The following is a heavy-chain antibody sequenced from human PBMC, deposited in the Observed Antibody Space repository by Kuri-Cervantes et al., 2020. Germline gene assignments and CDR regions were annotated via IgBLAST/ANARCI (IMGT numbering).Heavy chain of an antibody. CDR1: RDTSISHT. CDR2: IIPIFGTA. Sequence: SVKVSCKSSRDTSISHTVSWVRQAPGQGLEWMGGIIPIFGTANYAQKFQGRVTITTDESTSTAYMELSSLRSEDTAVYYCARELQRKGAFDIWGQGTMVTVSS. J-gene: IGHJ3*02. D-gene: IGHD6-25*01. V-gene: IGHV1-69*05. CDR3: ARELQRKGAFDI.